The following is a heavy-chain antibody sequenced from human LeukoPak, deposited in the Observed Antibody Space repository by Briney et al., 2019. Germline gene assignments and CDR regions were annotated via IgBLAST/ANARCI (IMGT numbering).Heavy chain of an antibody. V-gene: IGHV3-73*01. CDR1: GFTFSGSA. Sequence: PGGSLRLSCAASGFTFSGSAMHWVRQASGKGLEWVGRIRSKANSYATAYAAPVKGRFTISRDDSKNTAYLQMNSLKTEDTAVYYCTRRDMTTVTTGVKFFDYWAQGTLVTVSS. CDR2: IRSKANSYAT. J-gene: IGHJ4*02. D-gene: IGHD4-17*01. CDR3: TRRDMTTVTTGVKFFDY.